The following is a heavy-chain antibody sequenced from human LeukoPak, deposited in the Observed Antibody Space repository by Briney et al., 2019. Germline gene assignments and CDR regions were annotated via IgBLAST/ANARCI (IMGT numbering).Heavy chain of an antibody. V-gene: IGHV4-34*01. CDR3: AKGLPAVAGGDAFDI. CDR1: GGSFSGYY. CDR2: INHSGST. Sequence: SETLSLTCAVYGGSFSGYYWSWIRQPPGKGLEWIGEINHSGSTNYNPSLKSRVTISVDTSKNQFSLKLSSVTAADTAVYYCAKGLPAVAGGDAFDIWGQGTMVTVSS. J-gene: IGHJ3*02. D-gene: IGHD6-19*01.